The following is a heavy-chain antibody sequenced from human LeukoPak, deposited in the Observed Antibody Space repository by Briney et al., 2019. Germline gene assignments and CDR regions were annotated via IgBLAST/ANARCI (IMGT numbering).Heavy chain of an antibody. V-gene: IGHV4-59*01. Sequence: SETLSLTCTVSGVSISRYFWNWIRQSPGKGLECVGYISHSGNTNYNPSLKSRVTISVDTSKNQFSLKLSSVTAADTAVYYCARGYFDWLPDYWGQGTLVTVSS. J-gene: IGHJ4*02. D-gene: IGHD3-9*01. CDR3: ARGYFDWLPDY. CDR2: ISHSGNT. CDR1: GVSISRYF.